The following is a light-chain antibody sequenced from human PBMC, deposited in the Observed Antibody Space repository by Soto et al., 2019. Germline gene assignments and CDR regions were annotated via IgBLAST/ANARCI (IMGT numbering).Light chain of an antibody. Sequence: QSALTQPASVAGSPGQSISISCTGGSGDVGGYNYVSWYQHHPGKAPKLMIYEVSNRPSGVSYRFSGSKSGNTASLTISGLQAEDEADYYCNSYTGSGIVFGTGTKVTVL. V-gene: IGLV2-14*01. J-gene: IGLJ1*01. CDR2: EVS. CDR3: NSYTGSGIV. CDR1: SGDVGGYNY.